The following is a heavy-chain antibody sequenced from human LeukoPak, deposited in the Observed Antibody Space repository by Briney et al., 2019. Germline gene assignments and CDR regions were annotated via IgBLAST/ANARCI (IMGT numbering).Heavy chain of an antibody. J-gene: IGHJ4*02. CDR2: IYYSGST. CDR3: ARGTGDNYFDY. CDR1: GGSISSHY. V-gene: IGHV4-59*11. Sequence: PSETLSLTCTVSGGSISSHYWSWIRQPPGKGLEWIGYIYYSGSTNYNPSLKSRVTISVDTSKNQFSLKLSSVTAADTAVYYCARGTGDNYFDYWGQGTLVTVSS. D-gene: IGHD7-27*01.